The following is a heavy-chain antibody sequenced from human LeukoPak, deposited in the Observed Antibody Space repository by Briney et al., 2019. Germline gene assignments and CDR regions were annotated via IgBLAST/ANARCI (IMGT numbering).Heavy chain of an antibody. V-gene: IGHV4-59*01. Sequence: PSETLSLTCTVSGGSISSYYWSWIRQPPGKGLEWIGYIYYSGSTNYNPSLKSRVTISVDTSKNQFSLKLSSMTAADTAVYYCARGYRIVGATTSRADFDYWGQGTLVTVSS. CDR1: GGSISSYY. CDR2: IYYSGST. CDR3: ARGYRIVGATTSRADFDY. D-gene: IGHD1-26*01. J-gene: IGHJ4*02.